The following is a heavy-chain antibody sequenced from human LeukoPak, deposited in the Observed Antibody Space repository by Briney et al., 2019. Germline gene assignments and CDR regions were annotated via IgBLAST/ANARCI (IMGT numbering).Heavy chain of an antibody. J-gene: IGHJ4*02. V-gene: IGHV1-18*01. Sequence: ASVKVSCKASGYTFTSYGISWVRQAPGQGLEWMGWISAYNGNTNFAQMLQGRVTMTTDTSTSTAYMDLRSLRSDDTAVYYCARDQAATNTQIRFCLDWGQGTLVTVSS. CDR1: GYTFTSYG. CDR3: ARDQAATNTQIRFCLD. D-gene: IGHD3-9*01. CDR2: ISAYNGNT.